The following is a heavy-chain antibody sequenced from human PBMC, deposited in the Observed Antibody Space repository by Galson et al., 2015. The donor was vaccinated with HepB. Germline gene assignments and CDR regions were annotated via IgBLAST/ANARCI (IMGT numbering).Heavy chain of an antibody. J-gene: IGHJ4*02. CDR2: ISGSGRTT. CDR1: GFTFSNYW. Sequence: SLRLSCAASGFTFSNYWMSWVRQTPGKGLEWVSAISGSGRTTYYADSVKGRFTISRDSSKNTLYLQMNSLKVEDTAIYYCAKQSSNWYYFDYWGQGTLVTVSS. D-gene: IGHD6-13*01. CDR3: AKQSSNWYYFDY. V-gene: IGHV3-23*01.